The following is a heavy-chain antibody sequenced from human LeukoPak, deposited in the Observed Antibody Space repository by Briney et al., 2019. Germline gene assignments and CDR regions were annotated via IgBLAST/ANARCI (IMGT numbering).Heavy chain of an antibody. CDR2: ISGSGAGT. Sequence: PGGSLRLSCAASGFTFSSYAMTWVRQAPGKGLDWVSGISGSGAGTYYADSVKGRFTISRDNSKNTLYLQMNSLRVEDTAVYYCAKASGDYDYWGQGTLVTVSS. J-gene: IGHJ4*02. D-gene: IGHD4-17*01. CDR3: AKASGDYDY. CDR1: GFTFSSYA. V-gene: IGHV3-23*01.